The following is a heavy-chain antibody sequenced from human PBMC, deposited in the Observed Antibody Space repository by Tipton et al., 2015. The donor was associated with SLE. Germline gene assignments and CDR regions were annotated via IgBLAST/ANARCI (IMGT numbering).Heavy chain of an antibody. D-gene: IGHD1-7*01. CDR1: GFSFRNFA. V-gene: IGHV3-23*03. CDR2: IVYTGGRA. CDR3: AKDGASETTTYYFDS. Sequence: SLRLSCAASGFSFRNFAMSWVRQAPGKGLEWVSIVYTGGRASYMDSVRGRFTISRDDSKNTLYLQMKSLRVEDTAVYYCAKDGASETTTYYFDSWGQGTLVTVS. J-gene: IGHJ4*02.